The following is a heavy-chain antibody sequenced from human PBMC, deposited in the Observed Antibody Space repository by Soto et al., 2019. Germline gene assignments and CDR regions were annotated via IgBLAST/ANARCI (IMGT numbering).Heavy chain of an antibody. D-gene: IGHD6-6*01. V-gene: IGHV4-31*11. CDR1: HSSSMSAGSY. CDR2: IYYSGST. J-gene: IGHJ6*02. CDR3: ARDIVGSSSFMYYYYGMDV. Sequence: DTLTRTAAISHSSSMSAGSYWKWIRQHSGKGLEWIGYIYYSGSTYYNPSLKSRVTISVDTSKNQFSLKLSSVTAADTAVYYCARDIVGSSSFMYYYYGMDVWGQGTTVT.